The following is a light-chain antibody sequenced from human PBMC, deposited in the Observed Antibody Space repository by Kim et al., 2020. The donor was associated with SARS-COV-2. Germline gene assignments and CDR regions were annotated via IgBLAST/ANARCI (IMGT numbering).Light chain of an antibody. CDR2: NVS. Sequence: QSALTQPASVSGSPGQSITISCTGTSSDVGGYNYVSWYQQHPGKAPKLLIRNVSTRPSGVSDRFSGSKSGNTAALTISGLQAEDEADYYCSSFTTSYTRVFGGGTQLTVL. J-gene: IGLJ3*02. CDR3: SSFTTSYTRV. V-gene: IGLV2-14*03. CDR1: SSDVGGYNY.